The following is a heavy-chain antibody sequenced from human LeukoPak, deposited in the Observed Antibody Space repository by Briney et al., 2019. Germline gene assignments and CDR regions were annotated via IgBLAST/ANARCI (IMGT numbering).Heavy chain of an antibody. V-gene: IGHV3-21*01. J-gene: IGHJ3*02. D-gene: IGHD2-2*01. Sequence: GGSLRLSCAASGLNFNIYNMNWVRQAPGKGLEWVSSINTRSSHIYYADSVKGRFTISRDNPKSSLYLHMNSLRAEDTAVYYCVAYLDAFDIWGHGAMVTVSS. CDR1: GLNFNIYN. CDR2: INTRSSHI. CDR3: VAYLDAFDI.